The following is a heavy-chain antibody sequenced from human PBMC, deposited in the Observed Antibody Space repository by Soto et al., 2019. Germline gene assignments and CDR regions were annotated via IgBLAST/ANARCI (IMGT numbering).Heavy chain of an antibody. V-gene: IGHV3-7*01. CDR3: ARDRYSYYDFWSGSLPYYYYGMDV. CDR1: GFTFSSYW. J-gene: IGHJ6*02. Sequence: PGGSLRLSCASSGFTFSSYWMSWVRQAPGKGLEWVANIKQDGSEKYYVDSVKGRFTISRDNAKNSLYLQMNSLRAEDTAVYYCARDRYSYYDFWSGSLPYYYYGMDVWAKAPRSPSP. D-gene: IGHD3-3*01. CDR2: IKQDGSEK.